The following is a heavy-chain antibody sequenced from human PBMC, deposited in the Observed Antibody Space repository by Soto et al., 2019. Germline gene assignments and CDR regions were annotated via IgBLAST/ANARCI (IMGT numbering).Heavy chain of an antibody. V-gene: IGHV3-48*01. D-gene: IGHD3-9*01. CDR2: ISSSSTI. CDR1: GFTFSSYS. CDR3: ARHDIFTTGAFDI. J-gene: IGHJ3*02. Sequence: PGGSLRLSCAASGFTFSSYSMNWVRQAPGKGLEWVSYISSSSTIYYADSVKGRFTISRDNAKNSLYLQMNSLRAEDTAVYYCARHDIFTTGAFDIWGQGTMVT.